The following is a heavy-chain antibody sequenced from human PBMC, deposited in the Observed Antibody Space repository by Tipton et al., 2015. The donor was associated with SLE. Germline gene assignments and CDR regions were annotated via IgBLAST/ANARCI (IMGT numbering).Heavy chain of an antibody. CDR1: VGPLTSGRYY. V-gene: IGHV4-61*02. Sequence: TLSLTCTVSVGPLTSGRYYWSWIRQPAGKGLEWIGRIYTTGSTNYSPSLKSRVTISFDTSETQFSLKLASVTIADTAVYYCARVSSGTNYAIESWGQGTLVTVSS. D-gene: IGHD4/OR15-4a*01. CDR2: IYTTGST. J-gene: IGHJ4*02. CDR3: ARVSSGTNYAIES.